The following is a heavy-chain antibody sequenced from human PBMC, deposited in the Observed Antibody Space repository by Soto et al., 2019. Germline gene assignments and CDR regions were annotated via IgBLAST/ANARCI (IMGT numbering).Heavy chain of an antibody. CDR1: GFTFSSYA. J-gene: IGHJ6*02. V-gene: IGHV3-23*01. D-gene: IGHD3-22*01. CDR2: ISGSGGST. Sequence: GGSLRLSCAASGFTFSSYAMSWVRQAPGKGLEWVSAISGSGGSTYYADSVKGRFTISRDNSKNTLYLQMNSLRAEDTVVYYCAKAGRSYDSSGYYYPIYYYGMDVWGQGTTVTVSS. CDR3: AKAGRSYDSSGYYYPIYYYGMDV.